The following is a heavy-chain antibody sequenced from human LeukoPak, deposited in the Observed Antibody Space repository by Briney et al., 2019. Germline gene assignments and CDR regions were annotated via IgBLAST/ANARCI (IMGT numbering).Heavy chain of an antibody. V-gene: IGHV4-30-4*01. Sequence: PSQTLSLTCTVSGGSITSDDYSWSWIRQPPGKGLEWIGYIYYSGNTSSNPSLKSRVTISVDTSKSQSSLKLSSVTAADTAVYCCARTYIDYLPLWGQGTLVTVAS. CDR2: IYYSGNT. CDR3: ARTYIDYLPL. CDR1: GGSITSDDYS. D-gene: IGHD4-11*01. J-gene: IGHJ4*02.